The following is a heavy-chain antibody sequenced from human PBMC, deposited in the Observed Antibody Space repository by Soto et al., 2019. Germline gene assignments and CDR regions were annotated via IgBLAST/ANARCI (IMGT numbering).Heavy chain of an antibody. CDR2: ISVYNGNT. CDR3: ARDSAAYCSGTSCYDPLFDY. CDR1: GYTFTSYG. Sequence: ASVKVSCKASGYTFTSYGISWVRQAPGQGLEWMGWISVYNGNTNYAQKLQGRVTMTTDTSTSTAYMELRSLRSDDTAVYYCARDSAAYCSGTSCYDPLFDYWGQGTLVTVSS. J-gene: IGHJ4*02. D-gene: IGHD2-2*01. V-gene: IGHV1-18*01.